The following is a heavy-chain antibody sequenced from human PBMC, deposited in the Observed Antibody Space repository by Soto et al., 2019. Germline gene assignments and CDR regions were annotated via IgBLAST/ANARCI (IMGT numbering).Heavy chain of an antibody. Sequence: QVQLQESGPGLVKPSETLSLTCTVSGGSISSYYWSWIRQPPGKGLEWIGYIYYSGSNNYNPSLKSRVTISVDTSKNQFSLKLSSVTAADTAVYYCAARRVAGSDYWGQGTLVTVSS. CDR3: AARRVAGSDY. CDR1: GGSISSYY. D-gene: IGHD3-10*01. CDR2: IYYSGSN. V-gene: IGHV4-59*01. J-gene: IGHJ4*02.